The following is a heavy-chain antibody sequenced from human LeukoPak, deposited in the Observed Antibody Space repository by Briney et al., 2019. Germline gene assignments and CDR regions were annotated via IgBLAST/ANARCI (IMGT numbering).Heavy chain of an antibody. J-gene: IGHJ1*01. Sequence: SQSLSLTCSVSGASITSTSYYWSWVRQVPGKGLEWIGYIYYSGRTYFNPSLRSRVSMSVDTSKSQFFLNLTSVTAADTAVYYCARVVPVPAEYFRHWGQGTLVTVSS. V-gene: IGHV4-31*03. CDR3: ARVVPVPAEYFRH. CDR1: GASITSTSYY. CDR2: IYYSGRT.